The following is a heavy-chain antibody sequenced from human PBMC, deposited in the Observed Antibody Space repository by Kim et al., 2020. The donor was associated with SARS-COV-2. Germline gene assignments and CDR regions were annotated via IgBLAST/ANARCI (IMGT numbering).Heavy chain of an antibody. D-gene: IGHD6-19*01. Sequence: SETLSLTCAVYGGSFSGYYWSWIRQPPGKGLEWIGEINHSGSTNYNPSLKSRVTISVDTSKNQFSLKLSSVTAADTAVYYCARGYSSGWYDYWGQGTLVTVSS. CDR3: ARGYSSGWYDY. V-gene: IGHV4-34*01. CDR2: INHSGST. J-gene: IGHJ4*02. CDR1: GGSFSGYY.